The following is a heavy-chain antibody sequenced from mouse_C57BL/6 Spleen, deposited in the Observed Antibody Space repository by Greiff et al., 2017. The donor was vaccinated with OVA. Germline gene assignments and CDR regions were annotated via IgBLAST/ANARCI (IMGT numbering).Heavy chain of an antibody. J-gene: IGHJ3*01. V-gene: IGHV1-55*01. CDR3: ARGDGYYVRGWFAY. Sequence: QVQLQQPGAELVKPGASVKMSSKASGYTFTSYWITWVKQRPGQGLEWIGDIYPGSGSTNYNEKFKSKATLTVDTSSSTAYMQLSSLTSEDSAVYYCARGDGYYVRGWFAYWGQGTLVTVSA. CDR2: IYPGSGST. CDR1: GYTFTSYW. D-gene: IGHD2-3*01.